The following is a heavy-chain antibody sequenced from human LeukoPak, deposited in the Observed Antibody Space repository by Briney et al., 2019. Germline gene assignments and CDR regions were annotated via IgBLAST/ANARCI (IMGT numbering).Heavy chain of an antibody. Sequence: GGSLRLSCTVSGFTVSSNSMSWVRQAPGKGLEWVSLIYSGGTTYYADSVKGRFTISRDNSKNTLYLQMNSLRAEDTAVYCCARRAGGYSHPYDYWGQGILVTVSS. D-gene: IGHD4-23*01. CDR3: ARRAGGYSHPYDY. V-gene: IGHV3-53*01. CDR1: GFTVSSNS. CDR2: IYSGGTT. J-gene: IGHJ4*02.